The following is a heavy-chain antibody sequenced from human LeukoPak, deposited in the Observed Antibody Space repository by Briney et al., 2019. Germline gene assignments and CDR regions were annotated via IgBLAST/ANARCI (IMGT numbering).Heavy chain of an antibody. D-gene: IGHD2-2*01. Sequence: NTGGSLRLSCAASGFTFNNAWMSWVRQAPGKGLEWVGRIKSKTDGGTTDYAAPVKGRFTISRDDSKNTLYLRMNSLKIEDTAVYYCTTDQYSGTMTFDYWGQGALVTVSS. CDR1: GFTFNNAW. CDR3: TTDQYSGTMTFDY. V-gene: IGHV3-15*01. CDR2: IKSKTDGGTT. J-gene: IGHJ4*02.